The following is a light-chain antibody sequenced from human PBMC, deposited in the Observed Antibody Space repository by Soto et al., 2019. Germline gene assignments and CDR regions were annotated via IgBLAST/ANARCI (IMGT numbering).Light chain of an antibody. CDR1: QSVITN. CDR2: GAS. Sequence: EIVMTQSPATLSVSPGERATLSCRASQSVITNLAWYQQKPGQAPRLLIYGASTRAAIIPARFSGSGSGTEFTLTISSLQPDDFATYYCQHYNTYQWTFGQGTKVDIK. J-gene: IGKJ1*01. V-gene: IGKV3-15*01. CDR3: QHYNTYQWT.